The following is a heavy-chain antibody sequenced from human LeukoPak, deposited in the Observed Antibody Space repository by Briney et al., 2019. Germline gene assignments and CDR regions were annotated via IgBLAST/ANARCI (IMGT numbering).Heavy chain of an antibody. D-gene: IGHD3-22*01. CDR2: IYYSGST. J-gene: IGHJ3*02. V-gene: IGHV4-59*01. CDR3: ARARNYYDSSDYYYEGDAFEI. CDR1: GGSISSYY. Sequence: PSETLSLTCTVSGGSISSYYWSWIRQPPGKGLEWIGYIYYSGSTNYNPSLKSRVTISVDTSKNQFSLKLGSVTAADTAVYYCARARNYYDSSDYYYEGDAFEIWGQGTMVTVSS.